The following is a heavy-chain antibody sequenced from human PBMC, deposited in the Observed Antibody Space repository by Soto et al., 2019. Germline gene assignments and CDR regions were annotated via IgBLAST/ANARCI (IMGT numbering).Heavy chain of an antibody. V-gene: IGHV4-31*03. CDR1: GGSISSGGYY. J-gene: IGHJ4*02. CDR2: IYYSGST. CDR3: ARLRRAVRPTGAFDY. Sequence: QVQLQESGPGLVKPSQTLSLTCTVSGGSISSGGYYWSWIRQHPGKGLEWIGYIYYSGSTYYNPSLQSRVTISVDTSKNQCSLKLSSVTAADTAVYYCARLRRAVRPTGAFDYWGQGTLVTVSS. D-gene: IGHD1-1*01.